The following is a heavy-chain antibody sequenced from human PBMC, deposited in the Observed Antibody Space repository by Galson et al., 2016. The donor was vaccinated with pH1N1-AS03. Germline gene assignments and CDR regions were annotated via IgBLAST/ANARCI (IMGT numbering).Heavy chain of an antibody. CDR1: GGSFSGYY. CDR3: ARSGVFFSGSGSYHD. CDR2: IHHSGSTT. D-gene: IGHD3-10*01. J-gene: IGHJ4*02. Sequence: SETLSLTCAVYGGSFSGYYWSWIRQPPGKGLEWIGDIHHSGSTTNYSPSLKSRVTIAVDTSKKRFSLKLTSVTAADTAVYFCARSGVFFSGSGSYHDWGQGTLVTVSS. V-gene: IGHV4-34*01.